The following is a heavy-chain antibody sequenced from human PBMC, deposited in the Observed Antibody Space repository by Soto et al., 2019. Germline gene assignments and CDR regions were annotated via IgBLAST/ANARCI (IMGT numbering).Heavy chain of an antibody. CDR1: GASIKSSSYY. V-gene: IGHV4-39*01. Sequence: QLQLRESGPGLVKPSETLSLTCSVSGASIKSSSYYWGWIRQPPGKGLEWIGSIHYSGSSYHNPSLKSRVTISVDLSKNQYSLNLTSVTAADTATYFFARPFYFGSGGRFFYMDVWGRGTTVTVSS. CDR2: IHYSGSS. J-gene: IGHJ6*03. D-gene: IGHD3-10*01. CDR3: ARPFYFGSGGRFFYMDV.